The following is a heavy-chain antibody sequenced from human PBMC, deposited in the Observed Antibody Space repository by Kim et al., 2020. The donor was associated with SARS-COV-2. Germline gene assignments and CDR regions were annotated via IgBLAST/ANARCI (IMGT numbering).Heavy chain of an antibody. CDR2: INTNTGNT. Sequence: ASVKVSCKASGYTFTSYAMNWLRQAPGQGLEWMGWINTNTGNTTYAQGFTGRFVFSLATSVSTAYLQISSLKSEDTALYYCARDYDFWRGPFYYYYYMDV. CDR3: ARDYDFWRGPFYYYYYMDV. D-gene: IGHD3-3*01. V-gene: IGHV7-4-1*02. CDR1: GYTFTSYA. J-gene: IGHJ6*03.